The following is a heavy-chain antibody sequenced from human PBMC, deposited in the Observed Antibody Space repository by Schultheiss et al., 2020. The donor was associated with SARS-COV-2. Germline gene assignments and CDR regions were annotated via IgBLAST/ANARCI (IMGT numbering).Heavy chain of an antibody. V-gene: IGHV4-4*02. J-gene: IGHJ6*02. Sequence: SETLSLTCAVSGGSISSSNWWSWVRQPPGKGLEWIGEIYHSGSTNYNPSLKSRVTISVDKSKNQFSLKLSSVTAADTVVYYCARATFYDFWSGLNSMDVWGQGTTVTVSS. CDR3: ARATFYDFWSGLNSMDV. CDR2: IYHSGST. CDR1: GGSISSSNW. D-gene: IGHD3-3*01.